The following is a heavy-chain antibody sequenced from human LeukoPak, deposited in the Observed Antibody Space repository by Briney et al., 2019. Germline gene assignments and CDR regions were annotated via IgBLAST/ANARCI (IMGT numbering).Heavy chain of an antibody. Sequence: ASVKVSCKPSGGTFSSYAISWVRQAPGQGLEWMGGIIPIFGTANYAQKFQGRITITMDESTSTAHMELSSLRSEDTAVYYCARSAFPTAMGIIYWGQGTLVTVSS. CDR2: IIPIFGTA. J-gene: IGHJ4*02. CDR3: ARSAFPTAMGIIY. CDR1: GGTFSSYA. V-gene: IGHV1-69*05. D-gene: IGHD5-18*01.